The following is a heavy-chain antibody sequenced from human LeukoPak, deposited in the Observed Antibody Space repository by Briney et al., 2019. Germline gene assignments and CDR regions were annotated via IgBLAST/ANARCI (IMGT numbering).Heavy chain of an antibody. CDR2: ISGSGGST. Sequence: PGGSLRPSCAASGFTFSSYAMSWVRQAPGKGLEWVSGISGSGGSTYYADSVKGRFTISRDNSKNTLYLQMNSLRAEDTAVYYCAKGSFIPYYYDSSGYVDYWGQGTLVTVSS. CDR1: GFTFSSYA. CDR3: AKGSFIPYYYDSSGYVDY. J-gene: IGHJ4*02. D-gene: IGHD3-22*01. V-gene: IGHV3-23*01.